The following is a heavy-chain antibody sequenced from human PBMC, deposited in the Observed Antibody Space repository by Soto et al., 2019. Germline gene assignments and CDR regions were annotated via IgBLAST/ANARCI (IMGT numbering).Heavy chain of an antibody. CDR3: ARALGKYYNFWSGYSTQFDY. CDR1: GYTFTSYG. V-gene: IGHV1-18*01. Sequence: QVQLVQSGAEVKKPGASVKVSCKASGYTFTSYGISWVRQAPGQGLEWMGWISAHNGNTNSAQKFQGRVTMTTDTSTSTAYMELRSLRSDDTAVYYCARALGKYYNFWSGYSTQFDYWGQGSVVTVSS. J-gene: IGHJ4*02. CDR2: ISAHNGNT. D-gene: IGHD3-3*01.